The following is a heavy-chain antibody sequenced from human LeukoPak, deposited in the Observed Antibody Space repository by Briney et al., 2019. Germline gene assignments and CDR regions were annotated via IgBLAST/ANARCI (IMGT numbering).Heavy chain of an antibody. D-gene: IGHD6-6*01. CDR2: ISYDGSNK. CDR1: GFTFSSYA. V-gene: IGHV3-30-3*01. J-gene: IGHJ3*01. CDR3: ARVYSSSSGKNAFDV. Sequence: GGSLRLSCAASGFTFSSYAMHWVRQAPGKGLEWVAVISYDGSNKYYADSVKGRFTISRDNSKNTLYLQMNSLRAEDTAVYYCARVYSSSSGKNAFDVWGQGTMVTVSS.